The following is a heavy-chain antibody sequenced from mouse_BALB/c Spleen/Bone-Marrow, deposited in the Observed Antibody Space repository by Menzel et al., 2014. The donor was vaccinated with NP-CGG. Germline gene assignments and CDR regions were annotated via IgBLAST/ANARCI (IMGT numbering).Heavy chain of an antibody. Sequence: QVQLQQSGVELARPGASVKLSCKASGYTFTDYYINWVKQRTGQGLEWIGEIYPGSGNTYYNEKFKGKATLTADKSSSTAYMQLSSLTSEDSAVYFCARREYGNGGFAYWGQGTLVTVSA. CDR2: IYPGSGNT. CDR3: ARREYGNGGFAY. D-gene: IGHD2-10*02. J-gene: IGHJ3*01. CDR1: GYTFTDYY. V-gene: IGHV1-77*01.